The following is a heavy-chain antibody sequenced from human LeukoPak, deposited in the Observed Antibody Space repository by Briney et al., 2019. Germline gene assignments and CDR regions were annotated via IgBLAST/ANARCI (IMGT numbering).Heavy chain of an antibody. D-gene: IGHD3-3*01. Sequence: GGSLRLSCAASGFTFSSYAMSWVRQAPGMGLEWVSAISGSGGRTYFADSLKGRFTISRDNSKNTLYIQMNSLRAEDTAVYYCAREPTPSGWFDTWGQGTLVTVSS. CDR2: ISGSGGRT. CDR3: AREPTPSGWFDT. CDR1: GFTFSSYA. V-gene: IGHV3-23*01. J-gene: IGHJ5*02.